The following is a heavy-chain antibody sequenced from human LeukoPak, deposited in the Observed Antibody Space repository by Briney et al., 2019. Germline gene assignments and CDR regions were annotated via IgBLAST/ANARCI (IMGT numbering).Heavy chain of an antibody. CDR3: AKSRDLDIVVVPAASFLS. CDR2: ISGSGGST. V-gene: IGHV3-23*01. J-gene: IGHJ5*02. D-gene: IGHD2-2*01. Sequence: GGSLRLSCAASGFHFSSHGMNWVRPAPGKGLEWVSGISGSGGSTYYADSVKGRFTISRDNSKNTLYLQMNSLRAEDTAVYYCAKSRDLDIVVVPAASFLSWGQGTLVTVSS. CDR1: GFHFSSHG.